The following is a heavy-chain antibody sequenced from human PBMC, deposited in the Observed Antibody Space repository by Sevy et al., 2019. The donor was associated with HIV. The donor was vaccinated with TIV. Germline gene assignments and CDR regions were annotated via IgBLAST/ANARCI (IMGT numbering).Heavy chain of an antibody. Sequence: GGSLRLSCAASRFTFTDYWMTWVRQAPGKGLERVANIKQDGSEKKYVDSVKGRFTISRDNAKNSVYLQMNSLRAEDTAVYYCARAGFYGSGSYYGSYFDYWGQGSLVTVSS. CDR2: IKQDGSEK. D-gene: IGHD3-10*01. CDR3: ARAGFYGSGSYYGSYFDY. CDR1: RFTFTDYW. V-gene: IGHV3-7*01. J-gene: IGHJ4*02.